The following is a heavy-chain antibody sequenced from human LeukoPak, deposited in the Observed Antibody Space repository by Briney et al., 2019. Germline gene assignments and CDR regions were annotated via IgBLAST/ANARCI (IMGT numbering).Heavy chain of an antibody. Sequence: GESLKISCRGSGYSFTNYWIGWVRQMPGKGLECMGIIYPGDSDTRYSPSFQGQVTISADKSISTAYLQWSSLKASDTAMYYCVRPAAVVRGVAGRLDYWGQGTLVTVSS. CDR2: IYPGDSDT. CDR3: VRPAAVVRGVAGRLDY. D-gene: IGHD3-10*01. V-gene: IGHV5-51*01. CDR1: GYSFTNYW. J-gene: IGHJ4*02.